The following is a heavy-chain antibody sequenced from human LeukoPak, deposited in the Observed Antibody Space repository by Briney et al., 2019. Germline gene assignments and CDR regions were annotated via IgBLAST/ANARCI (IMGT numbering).Heavy chain of an antibody. J-gene: IGHJ4*02. CDR3: ARTVHYSSGWAPTYYFDY. D-gene: IGHD6-19*01. CDR2: IYYSGNT. CDR1: GVSITNYY. Sequence: SETLSLTYTVSGVSITNYYWSWIRQPPGKGLDWIGYIYYSGNTNYNPSLKSRVTMSVDTSKNQFSLKLSSVTAADTAVYYCARTVHYSSGWAPTYYFDYWGQGTLVSVSS. V-gene: IGHV4-59*01.